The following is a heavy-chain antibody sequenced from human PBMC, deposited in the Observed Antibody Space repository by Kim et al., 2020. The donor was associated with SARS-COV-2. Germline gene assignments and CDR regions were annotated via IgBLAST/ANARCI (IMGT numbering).Heavy chain of an antibody. CDR3: ANPRTPDY. J-gene: IGHJ4*02. CDR2: ITGSGDIT. CDR1: GFTFSNYG. Sequence: GGSLRLSCVASGFTFSNYGMTWVRQAPGGGLEWVSGITGSGDITAYADSVKRRITISGDNYKNTQYLQKSMLGAENTAKYYGANPRTPDYWGQGNLVPVS. V-gene: IGHV3-23*01.